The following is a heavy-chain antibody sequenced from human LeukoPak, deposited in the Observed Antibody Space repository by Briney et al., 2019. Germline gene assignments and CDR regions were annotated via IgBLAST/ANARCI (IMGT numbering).Heavy chain of an antibody. D-gene: IGHD3-10*01. CDR1: GYTFTSYY. J-gene: IGHJ4*02. CDR2: INPSGGTR. V-gene: IGHV1-46*01. Sequence: GASVKVSCKASGYTFTSYYMHWVRQPPGLGLEWMGIINPSGGTRTYAQKFQSRVTMTSDTSTSSINMELSSLRSEDTAVYYCARALAPYGSGSYAFDYWGQGTLVTVSS. CDR3: ARALAPYGSGSYAFDY.